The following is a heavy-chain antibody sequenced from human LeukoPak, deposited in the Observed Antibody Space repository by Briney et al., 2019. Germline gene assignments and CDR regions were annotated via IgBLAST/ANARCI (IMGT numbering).Heavy chain of an antibody. CDR3: ARLPYPGYSSIPL. CDR2: ISSSGDSL. Sequence: PGGSLRLSCAASGFTFSDYYMTWIRQAPGKGLEWVSFISSSGDSLYYADSVRGRFIISRDNAKNSLFLQMNSLRAEDTAVYYCARLPYPGYSSIPLWGQGTMVTVSS. V-gene: IGHV3-11*04. CDR1: GFTFSDYY. D-gene: IGHD6-19*01. J-gene: IGHJ3*01.